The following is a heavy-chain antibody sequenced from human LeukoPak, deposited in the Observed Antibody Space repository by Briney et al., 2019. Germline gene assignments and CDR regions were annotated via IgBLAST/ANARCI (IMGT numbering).Heavy chain of an antibody. D-gene: IGHD5-18*01. CDR2: IIWNSGSI. J-gene: IGHJ4*02. Sequence: GGSLRLSCAASGFTFDDYAMHWVRQAPGKGLEWVSGIIWNSGSIGYADSVKGRFTISRDNAKNSLYLQINSLRAEDTALYYCAKDSGGYSYGLQAEFDYWGQGTLVTVSS. CDR3: AKDSGGYSYGLQAEFDY. V-gene: IGHV3-9*01. CDR1: GFTFDDYA.